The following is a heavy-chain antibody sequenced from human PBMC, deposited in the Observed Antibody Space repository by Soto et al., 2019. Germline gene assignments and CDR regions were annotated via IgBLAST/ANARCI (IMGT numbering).Heavy chain of an antibody. D-gene: IGHD6-19*01. CDR2: VYYTGST. CDR1: GDSISGSY. V-gene: IGHV4-59*01. Sequence: PAETLSLTCSVSGDSISGSYWSWIRQSPGTGLEWLGYVYYTGSTNYSPSLTSRVSISVDTSTNEFSLRLSSVTAADTAVYFCARSVAVPGAHIDYWGQGTQVTVSS. J-gene: IGHJ4*02. CDR3: ARSVAVPGAHIDY.